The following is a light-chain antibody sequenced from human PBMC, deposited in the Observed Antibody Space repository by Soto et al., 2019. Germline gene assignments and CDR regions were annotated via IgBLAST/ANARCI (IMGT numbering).Light chain of an antibody. J-gene: IGKJ1*01. CDR2: DAS. CDR1: HSVSSNF. V-gene: IGKV3-20*01. Sequence: EIVLTQSPGTLSLSPGERVTLSCRASHSVSSNFLAWYQQKPGQAPRLLIYDASSRATGIPDRFSGSGSGTDFTLTISRLEPEDFAVYYCQQYGSSRTFGQGTKVEIK. CDR3: QQYGSSRT.